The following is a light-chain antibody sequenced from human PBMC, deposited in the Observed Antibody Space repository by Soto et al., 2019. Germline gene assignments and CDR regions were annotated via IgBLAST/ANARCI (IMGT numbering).Light chain of an antibody. J-gene: IGKJ4*01. CDR2: LGS. CDR3: QQYNNWPKGR. CDR1: QSLLHSNGYNY. Sequence: DIVMTQSPLSLPVTPGEPASISCRSSQSLLHSNGYNYLDWYLQKPGQSPQLLIYLGSNRSSGVPDRFSGSGSGTDFTLKISRVEAEDVGVYYCQQYNNWPKGRFGGGTKVDIK. V-gene: IGKV2-28*01.